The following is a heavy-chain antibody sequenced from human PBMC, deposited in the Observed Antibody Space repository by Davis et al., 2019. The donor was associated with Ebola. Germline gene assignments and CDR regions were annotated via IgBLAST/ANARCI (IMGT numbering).Heavy chain of an antibody. CDR1: GFTFSTYA. CDR2: ISGSGSST. Sequence: GESLKISCAASGFTFSTYAMSWVRQAPGKGLEWVSGISGSGSSTYYADSVKGRFTISRDNSKNTLYLQMNSLRAEDTAVYYCARARWLQLGWYFDLWGRGTLVTVSS. J-gene: IGHJ2*01. CDR3: ARARWLQLGWYFDL. V-gene: IGHV3-23*01. D-gene: IGHD5-24*01.